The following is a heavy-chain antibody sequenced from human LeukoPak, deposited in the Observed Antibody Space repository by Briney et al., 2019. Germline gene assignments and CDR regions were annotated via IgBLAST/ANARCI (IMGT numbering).Heavy chain of an antibody. D-gene: IGHD3-10*01. V-gene: IGHV3-7*01. CDR1: GFMFSNHW. CDR2: IKQDGSET. CDR3: ARARFGDLPDY. Sequence: PGGSLRLSCAASGFMFSNHWMTWVRQAPGKGLEWVANIKQDGSETYYMDYVKGRFTTSRDNAKNSLHLQMDSLRAEDTAVYYCARARFGDLPDYWGQGTLVTVSS. J-gene: IGHJ4*02.